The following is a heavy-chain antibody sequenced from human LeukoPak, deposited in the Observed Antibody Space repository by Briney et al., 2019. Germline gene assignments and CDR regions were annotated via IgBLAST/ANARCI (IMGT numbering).Heavy chain of an antibody. V-gene: IGHV1-18*01. CDR1: GYTFTSYG. CDR3: ARVDQDIVLMVYDTSTINWFDP. J-gene: IGHJ5*02. Sequence: ASVKVSCKASGYTFTSYGISWVRQAAGQGLEWMGWISAYNGDTNYAQKLQGRVTMTTDTSTSTAYMELRSLRSDDTAVYYCARVDQDIVLMVYDTSTINWFDPWGQGTLVTVSS. CDR2: ISAYNGDT. D-gene: IGHD2-8*01.